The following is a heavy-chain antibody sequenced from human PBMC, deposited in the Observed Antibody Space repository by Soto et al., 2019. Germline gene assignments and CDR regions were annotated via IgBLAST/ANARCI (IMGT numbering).Heavy chain of an antibody. CDR1: GGTFSSYT. CDR3: ARDIFWRGCGESNWLDP. J-gene: IGHJ5*02. V-gene: IGHV1-69*04. D-gene: IGHD3-10*01. CDR2: IIPILGIA. Sequence: ASVKVSCKASGGTFSSYTISWVRQAPGQGLEWMGRIIPILGIANYAQKFQGRVTMTADKSTSTAYMELRSLRSDDTAVYYCARDIFWRGCGESNWLDPWGQGTLVTVSS.